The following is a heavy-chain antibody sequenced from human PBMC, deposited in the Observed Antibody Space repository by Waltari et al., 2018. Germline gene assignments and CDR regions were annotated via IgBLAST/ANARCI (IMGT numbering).Heavy chain of an antibody. V-gene: IGHV4-38-2*01. D-gene: IGHD2-15*01. CDR3: ARRGRLSSYFFDY. CDR1: GSSLRGGDF. Sequence: QLHLQESGPGLLKPSETLSLTCAVSGSSLRGGDFWGWFRQPPGKGLEWIGSIYPGGDTYFNPSLKSRVTISVDKSKNQYSLNLRSMTAADTAVYYCARRGRLSSYFFDYWGQGTLVTVSS. CDR2: IYPGGDT. J-gene: IGHJ4*02.